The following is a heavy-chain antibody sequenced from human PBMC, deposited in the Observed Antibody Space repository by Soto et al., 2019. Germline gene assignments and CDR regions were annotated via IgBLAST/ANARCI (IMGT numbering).Heavy chain of an antibody. Sequence: SETLSLTYTVSGGSISSYYWSWIRQPPGKGLEWIGYIFYTGITNYNPSFKSRVTMSVDTSKNYLSLNLSSVTAADTAVYFCAREGVPTHGLDVWGQGTTVTVSS. D-gene: IGHD3-16*01. V-gene: IGHV4-59*01. CDR3: AREGVPTHGLDV. CDR2: IFYTGIT. CDR1: GGSISSYY. J-gene: IGHJ6*02.